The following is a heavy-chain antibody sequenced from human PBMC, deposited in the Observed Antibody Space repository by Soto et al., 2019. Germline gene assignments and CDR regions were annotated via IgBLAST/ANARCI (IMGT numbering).Heavy chain of an antibody. V-gene: IGHV1-46*01. D-gene: IGHD1-26*01. Sequence: QVQLVQSGAEVKKPGASVKVSCKASGYTFTRYYMHWVRQAPGQGLEWMGIINPSGSGTSYAQKLQGRVTMTRDTSTSTVYMELSSLRSEDTAVYYCARGLIVGATDFDYWGQGTLVTVSS. CDR1: GYTFTRYY. CDR2: INPSGSGT. J-gene: IGHJ4*02. CDR3: ARGLIVGATDFDY.